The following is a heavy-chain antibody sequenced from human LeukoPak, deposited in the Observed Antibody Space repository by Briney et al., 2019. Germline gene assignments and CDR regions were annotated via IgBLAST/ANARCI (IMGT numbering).Heavy chain of an antibody. J-gene: IGHJ6*03. Sequence: SETLSLTCTVSGYSISSGYYWGWIRQPSGKGLEWIGSIYHSGRTFYNPSLKSRVAISVDTSKNQFSLKLSSVTAADTAVYYCARQAYYGSGSGLGYYYYMDVWGKGTTVTISS. V-gene: IGHV4-38-2*02. CDR2: IYHSGRT. D-gene: IGHD3-10*01. CDR1: GYSISSGYY. CDR3: ARQAYYGSGSGLGYYYYMDV.